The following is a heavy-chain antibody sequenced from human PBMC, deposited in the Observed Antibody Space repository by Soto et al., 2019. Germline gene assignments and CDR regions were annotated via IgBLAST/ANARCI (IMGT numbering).Heavy chain of an antibody. D-gene: IGHD3-22*01. CDR3: GREGYYYESGGFWALVDY. J-gene: IGHJ4*02. V-gene: IGHV3-53*01. CDR1: GFTVSSNY. CDR2: IYSGGST. Sequence: GGSLRLSCAASGFTVSSNYMSWVRQAPGKGLEWVSVIYSGGSTYYADSVKGRFTISRDNSKNTLYLQMNSLRADDTAVYYWGREGYYYESGGFWALVDYWGQGTLVTVSS.